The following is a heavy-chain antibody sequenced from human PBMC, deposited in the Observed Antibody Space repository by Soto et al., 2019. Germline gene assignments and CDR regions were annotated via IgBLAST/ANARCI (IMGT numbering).Heavy chain of an antibody. CDR2: IYYSGST. V-gene: IGHV4-30-4*01. D-gene: IGHD1-7*01. CDR3: ARERRKNWNYERPGSMLLYYYYGMDV. J-gene: IGHJ6*02. CDR1: GGSISSGDYY. Sequence: SETLSLTCTVSGGSISSGDYYWSWIRQPPGKGLEWIGYIYYSGSTYYNPSLKSRVTISVDTSKNQFSLKLSSVTAADTAVYYCARERRKNWNYERPGSMLLYYYYGMDVWGQGTTVTVSS.